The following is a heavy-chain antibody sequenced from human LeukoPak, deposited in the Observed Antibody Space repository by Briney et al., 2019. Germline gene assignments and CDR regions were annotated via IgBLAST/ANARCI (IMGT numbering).Heavy chain of an antibody. Sequence: SETLSLTCTVSGGSISSYYWSWIRQPPGKGLEWIGYIYYSGSTNYNPSLKSRVTISVDTSKNQFSLKLSSVTAADTAVYYCARGLYDSSGYYLMPDDYWGQGTLVTVSS. CDR2: IYYSGST. D-gene: IGHD3-22*01. CDR3: ARGLYDSSGYYLMPDDY. J-gene: IGHJ4*02. V-gene: IGHV4-59*01. CDR1: GGSISSYY.